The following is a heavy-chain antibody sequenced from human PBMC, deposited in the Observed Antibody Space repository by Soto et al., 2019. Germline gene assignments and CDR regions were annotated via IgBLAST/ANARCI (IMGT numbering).Heavy chain of an antibody. CDR3: ARESITANDY. D-gene: IGHD1-20*01. CDR2: INPGNGDT. Sequence: GASVKVSCTVSGYVFSDYPIHWVRQAPGQRLEWMGWINPGNGDTKYSQKFQDRVTLTRDTSATTAYMGVNTLRSEDTAIYYCARESITANDYWGQGTPVTVSS. V-gene: IGHV1-3*01. J-gene: IGHJ4*02. CDR1: GYVFSDYP.